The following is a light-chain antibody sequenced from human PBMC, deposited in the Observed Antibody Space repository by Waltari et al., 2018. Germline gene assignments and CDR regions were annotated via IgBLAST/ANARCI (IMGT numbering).Light chain of an antibody. V-gene: IGKV1-39*02. CDR3: QSGYDIPYS. CDR2: KAS. Sequence: DIEMTQSPSSLSASVGDRVTITCRANENVNNYLNWYQQKPGKAPNLLIYKASTLQSGFPYRFSVSGSGTEYTLTISSLQSEDAAIYYCQSGYDIPYSFGRGTKVEI. J-gene: IGKJ2*03. CDR1: ENVNNY.